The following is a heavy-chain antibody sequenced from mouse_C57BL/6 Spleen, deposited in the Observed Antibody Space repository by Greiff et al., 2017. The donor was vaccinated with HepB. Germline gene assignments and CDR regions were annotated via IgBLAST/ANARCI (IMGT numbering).Heavy chain of an antibody. J-gene: IGHJ2*01. CDR2: IYPGSGST. CDR1: GYTFTSYW. D-gene: IGHD1-1*01. Sequence: QVQLQQPGAELVKPGASVKMSCKASGYTFTSYWITWVKQRPGQGLEWIGDIYPGSGSTNYNEKFKSKATLTVDTSSSTAYMQLSSLTSEDSAVYYCAREGNYGSSPYFDYWGQGTTLTVSS. V-gene: IGHV1-55*01. CDR3: AREGNYGSSPYFDY.